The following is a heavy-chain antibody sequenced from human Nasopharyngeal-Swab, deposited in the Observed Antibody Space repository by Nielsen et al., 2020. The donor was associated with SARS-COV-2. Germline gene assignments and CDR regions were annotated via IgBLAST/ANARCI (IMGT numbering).Heavy chain of an antibody. J-gene: IGHJ4*02. CDR2: IYTSGST. V-gene: IGHV4-4*07. Sequence: WIRQPPGKGLEWIGRIYTSGSTNYNPALKSRVTMSVDTSKNQFSLKLSSETAADTAVYYCARDRGSYFRDFDYWGQGTLVTVSS. D-gene: IGHD1-26*01. CDR3: ARDRGSYFRDFDY.